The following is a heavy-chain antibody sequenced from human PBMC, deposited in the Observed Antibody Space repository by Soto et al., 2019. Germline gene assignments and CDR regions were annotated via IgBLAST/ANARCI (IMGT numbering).Heavy chain of an antibody. CDR1: GFTFSSYD. Sequence: GGSLRLSCAASGFTFSSYDMHWVRQATGKGLEWVSAIGTAGDTYYPGSVKGRFTISRENAKNSLYLQMNSLRAGDTAVYYCARGKAYYDFWSGYLFDYWGQGTLVTVSS. J-gene: IGHJ4*02. CDR3: ARGKAYYDFWSGYLFDY. V-gene: IGHV3-13*01. CDR2: IGTAGDT. D-gene: IGHD3-3*01.